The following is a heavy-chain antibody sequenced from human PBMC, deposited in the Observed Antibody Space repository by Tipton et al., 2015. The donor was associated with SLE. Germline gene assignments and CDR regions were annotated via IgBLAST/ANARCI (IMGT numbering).Heavy chain of an antibody. CDR3: ARGFRADSEDLDSEDLDF. D-gene: IGHD3-9*01. CDR1: GGSFSGYY. Sequence: LSLTCAVYGGSFSGYYWSWIRQPPGKGLEWLSYISSSGSTIYYADCVKGRFTISRDNAKKSLYLQMNSLRADDTAVYFCARGFRADSEDLDSEDLDFWGQGTLVTVSS. CDR2: ISSSGSTI. J-gene: IGHJ4*02. V-gene: IGHV3-11*01.